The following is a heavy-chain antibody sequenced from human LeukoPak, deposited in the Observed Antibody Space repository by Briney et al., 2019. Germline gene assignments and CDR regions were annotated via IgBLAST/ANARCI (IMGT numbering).Heavy chain of an antibody. CDR2: INPNSGGT. V-gene: IGHV1-2*02. J-gene: IGHJ3*02. CDR3: AREICSSTICYRGRLGDAFDI. CDR1: GYTFTCYY. Sequence: ASVKVSFKASGYTFTCYYMHWVRQAPGQGLEWMGWINPNSGGTNYTQKFQGRVTMTRDTSISTAYMELTRLRSDDTAVYYCAREICSSTICYRGRLGDAFDIGGQGTMVTVS. D-gene: IGHD2-2*01.